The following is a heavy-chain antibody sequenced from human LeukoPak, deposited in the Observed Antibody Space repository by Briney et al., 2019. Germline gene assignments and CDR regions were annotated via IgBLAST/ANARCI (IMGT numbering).Heavy chain of an antibody. Sequence: GASVKVSCKASGYTFTSYDINWVRQATGQGLEWVGWMNPNSGNTGYAQKFQGRVTMTRNTSISTAYMELSSLRSEDTAVYYCARGSDYYDSSGSTAALDYWGQGTLVTVSS. CDR1: GYTFTSYD. J-gene: IGHJ4*02. D-gene: IGHD3-22*01. CDR2: MNPNSGNT. V-gene: IGHV1-8*01. CDR3: ARGSDYYDSSGSTAALDY.